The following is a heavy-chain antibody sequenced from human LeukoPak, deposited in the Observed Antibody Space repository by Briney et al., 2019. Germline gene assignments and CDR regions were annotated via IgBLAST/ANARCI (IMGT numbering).Heavy chain of an antibody. Sequence: PGGSLRLSCAASGFTFSSYAMSWVRQAPGKGREWVSGISGSGGSTYYADSVKGRFTISRDNSKSTLYLQMNSLRAEDTAVYYCAKDSGYSYGYFPYYWGQGTLVTVSS. D-gene: IGHD5-18*01. CDR2: ISGSGGST. CDR1: GFTFSSYA. CDR3: AKDSGYSYGYFPYY. V-gene: IGHV3-23*01. J-gene: IGHJ4*02.